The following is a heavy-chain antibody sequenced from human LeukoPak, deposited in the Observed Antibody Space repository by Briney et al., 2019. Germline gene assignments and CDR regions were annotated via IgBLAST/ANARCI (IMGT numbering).Heavy chain of an antibody. CDR1: GYPFNNYD. CDR2: MNPHSGKT. CDR3: ARGDYGDYHDAFDI. D-gene: IGHD4-17*01. Sequence: AASVKVSCKASGYPFNNYDINWVRQATGQGLEWMGWMNPHSGKTGYAQNFQGRVTMTRDTSISTAYMELSSLRSEDTAVYFCARGDYGDYHDAFDIWGQGTMVTVSS. J-gene: IGHJ3*02. V-gene: IGHV1-8*01.